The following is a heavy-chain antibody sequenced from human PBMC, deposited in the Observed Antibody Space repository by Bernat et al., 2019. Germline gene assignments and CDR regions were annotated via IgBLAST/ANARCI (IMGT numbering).Heavy chain of an antibody. J-gene: IGHJ4*02. CDR1: GGSISSGSYL. CDR3: ARRKHHDY. V-gene: IGHV4-39*01. Sequence: QLQLQESGPGLVKPSETLSLTCTVSGGSISSGSYLWGWIRQPPGKGLEWIGSVYYSGSTYYNPSLKSRVTISVDTSKNQFSLKLSSVTAADTAVYYCARRKHHDYWGQGTLVTVSS. CDR2: VYYSGST.